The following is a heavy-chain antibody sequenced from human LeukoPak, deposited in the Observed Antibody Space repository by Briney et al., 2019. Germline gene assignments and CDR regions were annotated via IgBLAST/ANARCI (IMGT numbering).Heavy chain of an antibody. D-gene: IGHD4-17*01. CDR2: IYYSGST. CDR1: GGSLSSYY. CDR3: ARAHYGDYPGPYFDH. J-gene: IGHJ4*02. Sequence: PSGTLSVTCTVSGGSLSSYYWSWVRQPPGKGLEWIGYIYYSGSTTYNPPIMSGGTISVDTYKHQFSLELSSVTDADTDVYYCARAHYGDYPGPYFDHWGQGTLVTVSS. V-gene: IGHV4-59*01.